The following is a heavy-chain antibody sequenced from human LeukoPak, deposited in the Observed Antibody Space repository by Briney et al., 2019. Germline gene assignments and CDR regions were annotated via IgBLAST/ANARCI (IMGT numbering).Heavy chain of an antibody. CDR1: GGSISSYY. Sequence: ETLSLTSTVSGGSISSYYWSWIRQPPGKGLEWIGYIYYSGSTNYNPSLKSRVTISVDMSKNQFSLKLSSVTAADTAVYYCARKRESGDYAYDAFDIWGQGTMVTVSS. J-gene: IGHJ3*02. CDR2: IYYSGST. D-gene: IGHD4-17*01. CDR3: ARKRESGDYAYDAFDI. V-gene: IGHV4-59*12.